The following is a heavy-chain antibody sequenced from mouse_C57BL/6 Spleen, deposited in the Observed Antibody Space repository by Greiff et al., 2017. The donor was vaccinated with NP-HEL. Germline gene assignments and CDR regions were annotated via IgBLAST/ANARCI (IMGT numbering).Heavy chain of an antibody. CDR2: ISYDGSN. CDR1: GYSITSGYY. CDR3: ARSGYYDYAMDY. D-gene: IGHD2-3*01. J-gene: IGHJ4*01. V-gene: IGHV3-6*01. Sequence: EVKLQESGPGLVKPSQSLSLTCSVTGYSITSGYYWNWIRQFPGNKLEWMGYISYDGSNNYNPSLKNRISITRDTSKNQFFLKLNSVTTEDTATYYCARSGYYDYAMDYWGQGTSVTVSS.